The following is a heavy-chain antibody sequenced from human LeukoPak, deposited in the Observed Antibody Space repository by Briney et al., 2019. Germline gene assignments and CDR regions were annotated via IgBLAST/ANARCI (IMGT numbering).Heavy chain of an antibody. CDR1: GYTFTSYD. J-gene: IGHJ1*01. D-gene: IGHD2-15*01. Sequence: ASVKVPCKASGYTFTSYDINWVRQATGQGLEWMGWMNPNSGNTGYAQKFQGRVTMTRNTSISTAYMELSSLRSEDTAVYYCARATPLVVVAATSRYFQHWGQGTLVTVSS. V-gene: IGHV1-8*01. CDR2: MNPNSGNT. CDR3: ARATPLVVVAATSRYFQH.